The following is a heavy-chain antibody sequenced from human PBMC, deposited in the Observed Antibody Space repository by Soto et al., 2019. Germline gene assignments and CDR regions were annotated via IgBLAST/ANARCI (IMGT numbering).Heavy chain of an antibody. J-gene: IGHJ3*02. Sequence: GGSLSLSCAASGFTFSSYSMNWIRQAPGKGLEWVSYISSSSSTIYYADSVKGRFTISRDNAKNSLYLQMNSLRAEDTAVYYCAREDLGITIFGRLGAFDIWGQGTMVTVSS. D-gene: IGHD3-3*01. CDR1: GFTFSSYS. CDR3: AREDLGITIFGRLGAFDI. V-gene: IGHV3-48*01. CDR2: ISSSSSTI.